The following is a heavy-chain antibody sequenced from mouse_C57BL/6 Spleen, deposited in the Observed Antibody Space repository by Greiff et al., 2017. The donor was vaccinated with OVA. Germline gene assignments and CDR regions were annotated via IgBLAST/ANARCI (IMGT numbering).Heavy chain of an antibody. J-gene: IGHJ3*01. D-gene: IGHD2-1*01. CDR2: ISSGGSYT. CDR3: ARQYYGNPWVAD. V-gene: IGHV5-6*01. CDR1: GFTFSSYG. Sequence: EVQRVESGGDLVKPGGSLKLSCAASGFTFSSYGMSWVRQTPDKRLEWVATISSGGSYTYYPDSVKGRSTISRDNAKNTLYLQMSSLKSEDTAMYYCARQYYGNPWVADWGQGTLVTVSA.